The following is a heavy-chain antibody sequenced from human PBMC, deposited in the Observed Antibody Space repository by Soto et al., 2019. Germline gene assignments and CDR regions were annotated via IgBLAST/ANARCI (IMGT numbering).Heavy chain of an antibody. D-gene: IGHD2-15*01. Sequence: NPSETLSLTCSVSGYSVTSSDYYWAWIRQPPGKGLEWIGSMFYSGLTYYNPSLKGRVTLSVDTSKNQFSVRLNSVTAADTAVYYCAPLSVSLSGPYGIHVWGQGTTVTVSS. CDR3: APLSVSLSGPYGIHV. CDR1: GYSVTSSDYY. V-gene: IGHV4-39*01. J-gene: IGHJ6*02. CDR2: MFYSGLT.